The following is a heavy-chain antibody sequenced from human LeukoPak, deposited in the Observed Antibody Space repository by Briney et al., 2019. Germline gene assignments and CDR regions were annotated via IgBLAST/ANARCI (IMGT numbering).Heavy chain of an antibody. V-gene: IGHV4-38-2*02. J-gene: IGHJ4*02. D-gene: IGHD1-26*01. CDR2: IYHSGST. CDR1: GYSISSGYY. CDR3: ARGVGATTWYYFDY. Sequence: PSETLSLTCTVSGYSISSGYYWGWIRQPPGKGLEWIGSIYHSGSTYYNPSLKSRVTISVDTSKNQFSLKLGSVTAADTAVYYCARGVGATTWYYFDYWGQGTLVTVSS.